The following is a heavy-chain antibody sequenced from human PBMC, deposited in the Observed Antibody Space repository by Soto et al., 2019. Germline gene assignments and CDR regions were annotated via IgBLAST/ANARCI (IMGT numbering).Heavy chain of an antibody. CDR3: ARHDPLTTVTTSPGNLDY. D-gene: IGHD4-17*01. J-gene: IGHJ4*02. CDR2: IHHSGRT. V-gene: IGHV4-59*08. Sequence: QVQLQESGPGLVKSSETLSLTCTVSGGSISSYYWSWIRQPPGKGLEYIGYIHHSGRTSYNPFLKSRVTISVDTSKNQFSLKLNSVNAADTAVYYCARHDPLTTVTTSPGNLDYWGQGTLVTVSS. CDR1: GGSISSYY.